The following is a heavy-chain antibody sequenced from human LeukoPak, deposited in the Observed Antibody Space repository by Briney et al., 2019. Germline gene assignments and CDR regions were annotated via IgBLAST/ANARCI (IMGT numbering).Heavy chain of an antibody. CDR2: IIPILGIA. CDR1: GGTFSSYA. CDR3: ATDRATTVVTPGFDY. V-gene: IGHV1-69*04. Sequence: SVKVSCKASGGTFSSYAISWVRQAPGQGLEWMGRIIPILGIANYAQKFQGRVTMTEDTSTDTAYMELSSLRSEDTAVYYCATDRATTVVTPGFDYWGQGTLVTVSS. J-gene: IGHJ4*02. D-gene: IGHD4-23*01.